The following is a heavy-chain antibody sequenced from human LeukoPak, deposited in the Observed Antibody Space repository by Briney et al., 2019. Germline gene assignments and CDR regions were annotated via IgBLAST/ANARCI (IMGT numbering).Heavy chain of an antibody. J-gene: IGHJ5*02. Sequence: KTSETLSLTCTVSGDSISSYYWNWIRQPPGKGLEWIGYIYYTGRTNYSPSLKSRITLSLDTSRNQFSLKLNSVTAADTAVYYCARDSAAGANWFDPWGQGTLVTVSS. D-gene: IGHD6-13*01. CDR1: GDSISSYY. CDR3: ARDSAAGANWFDP. V-gene: IGHV4-59*01. CDR2: IYYTGRT.